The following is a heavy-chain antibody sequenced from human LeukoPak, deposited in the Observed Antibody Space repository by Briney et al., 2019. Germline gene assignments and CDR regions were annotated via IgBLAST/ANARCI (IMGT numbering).Heavy chain of an antibody. Sequence: GGSLRLSCAASGFTFSSYTMNWVRQAPGKGLEWVSSISPTNWYLYHGDSVRGRFTTSRDNAKNSLYLQMNGLRADDTATYYCAREISGEGFDYWGQGTLVIVSS. CDR3: AREISGEGFDY. CDR2: ISPTNWYL. V-gene: IGHV3-21*04. J-gene: IGHJ4*02. CDR1: GFTFSSYT. D-gene: IGHD7-27*01.